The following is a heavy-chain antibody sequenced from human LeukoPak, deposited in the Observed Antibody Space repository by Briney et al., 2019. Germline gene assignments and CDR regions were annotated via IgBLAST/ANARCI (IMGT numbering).Heavy chain of an antibody. CDR2: ISAYNGNT. V-gene: IGHV1-18*01. D-gene: IGHD2-2*01. Sequence: ASVKVSCKASGYTFTSYGISWVRQAPGQGLEWMGWISAYNGNTNYAQKLQGRVTMTTDTSTSTAYMELRSLRSDDTAVYYCARDLSLFRCSSTSCYKPHAFDIWGQGTMVTVSS. CDR3: ARDLSLFRCSSTSCYKPHAFDI. CDR1: GYTFTSYG. J-gene: IGHJ3*02.